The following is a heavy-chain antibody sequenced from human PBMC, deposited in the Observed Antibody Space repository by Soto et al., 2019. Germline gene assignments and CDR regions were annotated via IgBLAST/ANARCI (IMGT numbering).Heavy chain of an antibody. CDR1: GGSISSGDYY. V-gene: IGHV4-30-4*01. CDR2: IYYSGST. CDR3: ARGGPTGGSYKYNWFDP. D-gene: IGHD2-15*01. Sequence: QVQLQESGPGLVKPSQTLSLTCTVSGGSISSGDYYWSWIRQPPGKGLEWIGYIYYSGSTYYNPFLKSRVTISVDTSKNQFSLKLSSVTAADTAVYYCARGGPTGGSYKYNWFDPWGQGTLVTVSS. J-gene: IGHJ5*02.